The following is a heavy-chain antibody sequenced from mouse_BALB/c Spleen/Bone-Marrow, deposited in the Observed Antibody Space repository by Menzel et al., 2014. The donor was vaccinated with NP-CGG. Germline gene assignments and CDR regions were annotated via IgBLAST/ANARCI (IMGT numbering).Heavy chain of an antibody. CDR2: ISYSGNA. CDR1: GDSITSSY. Sequence: EVHLVESGPSLVKPSQTLSLTCSVTGDSITSSYWNWIRTFPGNKLEYMGYISYSGNAYYNPSLKSRISLTRDTSKNQYYLQLNSVTTEDTATYFCARGNGYHFDYWGRGTTLTVSS. J-gene: IGHJ2*01. D-gene: IGHD1-2*01. V-gene: IGHV3-8*02. CDR3: ARGNGYHFDY.